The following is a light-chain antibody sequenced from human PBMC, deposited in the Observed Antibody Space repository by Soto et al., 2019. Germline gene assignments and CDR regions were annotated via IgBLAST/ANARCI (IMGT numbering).Light chain of an antibody. Sequence: DIQMTQSPSTLSASIGDRVTITCRASQSINTWLAWYRQKPGEAPKLLIYHASNLESGVPSRFSGSGSGTEFTLTISRLQPDDFATYYCQQYKAYSWTFGPGTKVDI. V-gene: IGKV1-5*03. CDR2: HAS. CDR3: QQYKAYSWT. J-gene: IGKJ1*01. CDR1: QSINTW.